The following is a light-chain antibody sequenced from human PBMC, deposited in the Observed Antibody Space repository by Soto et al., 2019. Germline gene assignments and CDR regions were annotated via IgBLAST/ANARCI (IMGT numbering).Light chain of an antibody. CDR2: AAS. Sequence: DIVLTQSPDTLSLSPGESATLSCRASQILSGTYLAWYQQKLGQSPRLLIYAASTRATGVPDRFSGSGSGTDFTLTISRLEPEDFAVYYCQNYVSSPLTFGGGTKVEIK. CDR3: QNYVSSPLT. CDR1: QILSGTY. J-gene: IGKJ4*01. V-gene: IGKV3-20*01.